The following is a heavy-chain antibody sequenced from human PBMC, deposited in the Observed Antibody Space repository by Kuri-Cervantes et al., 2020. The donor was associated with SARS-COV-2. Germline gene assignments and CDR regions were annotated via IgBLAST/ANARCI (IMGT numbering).Heavy chain of an antibody. Sequence: SVKVSCKASGGTFSSYAISWVRQAPGQGLEWMGRIIPILGIANYAQKFQGRVTITADKSTSTAYMELSSLRSEDTAVYYCARSRPKYSSSWYYYGMDVWGQGTTVTVSS. J-gene: IGHJ6*02. CDR3: ARSRPKYSSSWYYYGMDV. V-gene: IGHV1-69*04. D-gene: IGHD6-13*01. CDR1: GGTFSSYA. CDR2: IIPILGIA.